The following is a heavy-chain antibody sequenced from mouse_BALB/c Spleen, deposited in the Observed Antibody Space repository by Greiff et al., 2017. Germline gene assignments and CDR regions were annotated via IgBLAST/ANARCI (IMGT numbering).Heavy chain of an antibody. CDR1: GFSLTSYG. CDR2: IWAGGST. D-gene: IGHD2-1*01. V-gene: IGHV2-9*02. Sequence: QVQLQQSGPGLVAPSQSLSITCTVSGFSLTSYGVHWVRQPPGKGLEWLGVIWAGGSTNYNSALMSRLSISKDNSKSQVFLKMNSLQTDDTAMYYCASYGNYVDYAMDYWGQGTSVTVSS. CDR3: ASYGNYVDYAMDY. J-gene: IGHJ4*01.